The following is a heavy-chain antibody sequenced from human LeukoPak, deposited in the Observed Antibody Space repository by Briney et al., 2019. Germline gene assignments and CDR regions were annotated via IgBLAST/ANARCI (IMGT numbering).Heavy chain of an antibody. D-gene: IGHD5-18*01. J-gene: IGHJ4*02. Sequence: GGSLRLSCAASGFSFNNAWMSWVRQAPGKGLEWVANIKQDGSEKHYVDSVKGRFAISRDNAKDSLYLQMNSLGIEDTAVYYCATFGYNFDYWGQGTLVTVSS. CDR1: GFSFNNAW. V-gene: IGHV3-7*05. CDR3: ATFGYNFDY. CDR2: IKQDGSEK.